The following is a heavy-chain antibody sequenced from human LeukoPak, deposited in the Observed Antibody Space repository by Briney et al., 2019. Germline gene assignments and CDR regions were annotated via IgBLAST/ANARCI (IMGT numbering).Heavy chain of an antibody. V-gene: IGHV1-69*06. D-gene: IGHD6-19*01. CDR3: ARSRGSGDDAFDI. Sequence: SVKVSCKASGGTFSSYAISWVRQAPGQGLEWMGGIIPIFGTANYAQKFQGRVTITADKSTSTAYMELSSLRSEDTAVYYCARSRGSGDDAFDIWGQGTMVTVSS. CDR2: IIPIFGTA. CDR1: GGTFSSYA. J-gene: IGHJ3*02.